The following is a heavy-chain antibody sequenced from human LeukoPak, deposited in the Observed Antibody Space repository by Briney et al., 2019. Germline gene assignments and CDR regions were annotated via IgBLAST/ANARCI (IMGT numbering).Heavy chain of an antibody. J-gene: IGHJ4*02. CDR2: ISYDGSNK. D-gene: IGHD3-16*01. CDR1: GFTFSTYT. V-gene: IGHV3-30*04. Sequence: GGSLRLSCAASGFTFSTYTMHWVRQAPGKGLEWVAVISYDGSNKYYADSVKGRFTISRDNSKSTLYLQMNSLRAEDTAVYYCAKHFAGGRPFDYWGQGTLVTVSS. CDR3: AKHFAGGRPFDY.